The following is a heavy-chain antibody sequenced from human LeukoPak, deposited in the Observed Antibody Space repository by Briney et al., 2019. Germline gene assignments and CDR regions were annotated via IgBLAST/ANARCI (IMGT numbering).Heavy chain of an antibody. CDR2: IYYSAST. D-gene: IGHD3-10*01. CDR1: GGSISSSNYY. CDR3: ARPGTGAFDI. V-gene: IGHV4-39*01. J-gene: IGHJ3*02. Sequence: PSETLSLTCTVFGGSISSSNYYWGWIRQPPGKGLEWIGSIYYSASTHYNSSLKSRVTIPVDTSKNQFFLKLSSVTAADTAVYYCARPGTGAFDIWGQGTMVTV.